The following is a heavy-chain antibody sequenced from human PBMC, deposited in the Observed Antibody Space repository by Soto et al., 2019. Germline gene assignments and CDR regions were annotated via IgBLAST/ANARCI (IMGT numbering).Heavy chain of an antibody. Sequence: GASVKVSCKASGGTFSSYAISWVRQAPGQGPEWMGGIIPIFGTANYAQKFQGRVTITADESTSTAYMELSSLRSEDTAVYYCARDRESTTFNPYGMDVWGQGTTVTVSS. D-gene: IGHD1-26*01. J-gene: IGHJ6*02. CDR3: ARDRESTTFNPYGMDV. V-gene: IGHV1-69*13. CDR2: IIPIFGTA. CDR1: GGTFSSYA.